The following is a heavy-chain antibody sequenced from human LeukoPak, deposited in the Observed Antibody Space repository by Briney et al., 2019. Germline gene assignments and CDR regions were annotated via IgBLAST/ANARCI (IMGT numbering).Heavy chain of an antibody. V-gene: IGHV4-31*03. Sequence: SETLSLTCTVSGGSISSGGYYWSWIRQHPGKGLEWIGYIYYSGSTYYNPSLKSRVTISVDTSKNQFSLKLSSVIAADTAVYYCARRRGSGYQYYFDYWGQGTLVTVSS. J-gene: IGHJ4*02. CDR2: IYYSGST. D-gene: IGHD3-22*01. CDR1: GGSISSGGYY. CDR3: ARRRGSGYQYYFDY.